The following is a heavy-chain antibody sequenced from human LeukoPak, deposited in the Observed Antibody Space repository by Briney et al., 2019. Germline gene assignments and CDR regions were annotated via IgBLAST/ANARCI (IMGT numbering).Heavy chain of an antibody. D-gene: IGHD5-18*01. CDR2: INPSGGST. CDR3: ARALPHRRLMDTTMEQHWFDP. V-gene: IGHV1-46*01. CDR1: GYIFTSYF. J-gene: IGHJ5*02. Sequence: ASVKVSCKASGYIFTSYFMHCVRQAPGQGLEWMGLINPSGGSTRYAQKFQGRVTMTRDMSTSTVYMELSSLRSEDTAVYYCARALPHRRLMDTTMEQHWFDPWGQGTLVTVSS.